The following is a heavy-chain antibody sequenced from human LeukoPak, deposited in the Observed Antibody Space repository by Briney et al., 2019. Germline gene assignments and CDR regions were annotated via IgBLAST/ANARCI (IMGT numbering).Heavy chain of an antibody. CDR2: IYYSGST. CDR1: GGSISSGGYY. D-gene: IGHD5-24*01. Sequence: SETLSLTCTVSGGSISSGGYYWSWIRQHPGKGLEWIGYIYYSGSTYYNPSLKSRLTMSVVTSKNQFSLDLSSVTAADTAVYYCARDRDGYNSIDPWGQGILVTVSS. CDR3: ARDRDGYNSIDP. J-gene: IGHJ5*02. V-gene: IGHV4-31*03.